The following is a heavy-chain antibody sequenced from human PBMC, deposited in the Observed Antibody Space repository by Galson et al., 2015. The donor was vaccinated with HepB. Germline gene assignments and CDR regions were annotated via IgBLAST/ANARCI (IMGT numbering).Heavy chain of an antibody. CDR1: GFTVSANY. J-gene: IGHJ4*02. CDR3: VRGQYFYNFTGYYYFDD. CDR2: IYSGGSK. Sequence: SLRLSCAASGFTVSANYMTWVRQAPGKGLEWVSLIYSGGSKYYAESVEGRFTISRDNSKNTVFLQMNYLRAEDTAIYYCVRGQYFYNFTGYYYFDDWGQGTLVTVSS. V-gene: IGHV3-53*01. D-gene: IGHD3-9*01.